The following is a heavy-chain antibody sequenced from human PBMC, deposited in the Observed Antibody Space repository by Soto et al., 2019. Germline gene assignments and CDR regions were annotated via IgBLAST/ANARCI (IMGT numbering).Heavy chain of an antibody. Sequence: QVPLEESGGGVVQPGRSLRLSCAASGFTFSTYGMHWVRQAPGKGLEWVSHIWYDGSDKYYAHSVKGRFAISRDNSKNTLYLQMDSLRAEDTAVYYCARDSPYFDYWGQGTLVTVSS. V-gene: IGHV3-33*01. J-gene: IGHJ4*02. CDR2: IWYDGSDK. CDR1: GFTFSTYG. CDR3: ARDSPYFDY.